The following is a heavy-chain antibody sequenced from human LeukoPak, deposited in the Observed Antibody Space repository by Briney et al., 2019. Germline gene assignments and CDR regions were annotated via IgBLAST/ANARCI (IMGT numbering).Heavy chain of an antibody. CDR3: ARVREYYDSTYHDAFDI. CDR1: GGSISSGGYS. CDR2: IYHSGST. Sequence: SETLSLTCAVSGGSISSGGYSWSWIRQPPGKGLEWIGYIYHSGSTYYNPSLKSRVTISVDRSKNQFSLKLSSVTAADTAVYYCARVREYYDSTYHDAFDIWGQGTMVTVSS. V-gene: IGHV4-30-2*01. D-gene: IGHD3-22*01. J-gene: IGHJ3*02.